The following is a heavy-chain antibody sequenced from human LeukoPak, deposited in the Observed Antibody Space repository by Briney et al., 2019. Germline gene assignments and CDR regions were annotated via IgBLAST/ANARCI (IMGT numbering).Heavy chain of an antibody. CDR1: GFTFSSYW. CDR3: ARDQRYCSSSSCPWEPFDY. CDR2: IKQDGSEK. J-gene: IGHJ4*02. V-gene: IGHV3-7*05. Sequence: GGSLRLSCAVSGFTFSSYWMSWVRQAPGKGLEWVANIKQDGSEKYYVDSVKGRFTISRDNAKNSLYLQMNSLRAEDTAVYYCARDQRYCSSSSCPWEPFDYWGQGTLVTVSS. D-gene: IGHD2-2*01.